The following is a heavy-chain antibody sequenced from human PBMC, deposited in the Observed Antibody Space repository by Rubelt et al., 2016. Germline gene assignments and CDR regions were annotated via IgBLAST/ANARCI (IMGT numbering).Heavy chain of an antibody. J-gene: IGHJ4*02. CDR3: ARLERGGYSYGYYGSLDYFDY. CDR1: GGSFSGYY. D-gene: IGHD5-18*01. V-gene: IGHV4-34*01. Sequence: QVQLQQWGAGLLKPSETLSLTCAVYGGSFSGYYWSWIRQPPGKGLEWIGGINHSGSTKYNPSLKSRVTISGDTSKNQFSLKLSSVTAADTAVYYCARLERGGYSYGYYGSLDYFDYWGQGTLVTVSS. CDR2: INHSGST.